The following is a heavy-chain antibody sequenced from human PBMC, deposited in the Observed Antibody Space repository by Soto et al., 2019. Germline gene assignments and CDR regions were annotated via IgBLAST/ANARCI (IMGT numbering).Heavy chain of an antibody. J-gene: IGHJ4*02. CDR3: ARNSPIGSTFSGYDAFDY. Sequence: GASVKVSCKASGYTFTSYGISWVRQAPGQGLERMGWISAYNGNTNYAQKLQGRVTMTTDTSTSTAYMELRSLRSEDTAVYYCARNSPIGSTFSGYDAFDYWGQGTLVTVSS. CDR2: ISAYNGNT. CDR1: GYTFTSYG. D-gene: IGHD5-12*01. V-gene: IGHV1-18*01.